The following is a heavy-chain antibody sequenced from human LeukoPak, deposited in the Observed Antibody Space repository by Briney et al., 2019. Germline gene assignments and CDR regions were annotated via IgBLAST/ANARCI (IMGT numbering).Heavy chain of an antibody. CDR2: ISYDGSNN. J-gene: IGHJ6*02. V-gene: IGHV3-30-3*01. CDR3: ARDDGGDGVNSYYGMDV. Sequence: PGRSLRLSCAASGFTFSIYSIHWVRQAPGKGLEWVAVISYDGSNNYYADSVKGRFTISRDNSKNTLYLQMNSLRAEDTAVYYCARDDGGDGVNSYYGMDVWGQGTTVTVSS. CDR1: GFTFSIYS. D-gene: IGHD2-21*02.